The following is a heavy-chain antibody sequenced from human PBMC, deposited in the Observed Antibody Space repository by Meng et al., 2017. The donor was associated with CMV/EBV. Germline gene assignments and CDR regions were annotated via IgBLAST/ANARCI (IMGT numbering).Heavy chain of an antibody. Sequence: VQLQESGAGLVKPSGTLSLTCTVSCGSISSYYWSWILQPAGKGLEWIGRIYTSGSTNYNPSLKSRVTMSVDTSKNQFSLKLSSVTAADTAVYYCARGGLYYYDSSGHFDYWGQGTLVTVSS. V-gene: IGHV4-4*07. CDR3: ARGGLYYYDSSGHFDY. D-gene: IGHD3-22*01. CDR1: CGSISSYY. CDR2: IYTSGST. J-gene: IGHJ4*02.